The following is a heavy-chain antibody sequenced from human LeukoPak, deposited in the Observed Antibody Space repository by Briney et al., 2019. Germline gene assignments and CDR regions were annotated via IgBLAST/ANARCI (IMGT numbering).Heavy chain of an antibody. CDR1: GFTFSSYA. Sequence: GRSLRLSCAASGFTFSSYAMHWVRQAPGKGLEWVAVISYDGSNKYYADSVKGRFTISRDNSKNTLYLQMNSLRAEDTAVYYCARDLNYDYWGQGTLVTVSS. CDR3: ARDLNYDY. J-gene: IGHJ4*02. CDR2: ISYDGSNK. V-gene: IGHV3-30-3*01.